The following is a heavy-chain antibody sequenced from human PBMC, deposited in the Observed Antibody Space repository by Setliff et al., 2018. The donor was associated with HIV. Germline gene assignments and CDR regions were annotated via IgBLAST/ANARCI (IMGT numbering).Heavy chain of an antibody. CDR1: GYTFTSYG. Sequence: ASVKVSCKASGYTFTSYGISWVRQAPGQGLEWMGWISAYNGNTNYAQKLQGRVTMTTDTSTSTAYMELRSLRSDDTAVYYCARLSRDGYNGGGWFDPWGRGTLVTVSS. D-gene: IGHD2-21*01. CDR2: ISAYNGNT. J-gene: IGHJ5*02. CDR3: ARLSRDGYNGGGWFDP. V-gene: IGHV1-18*01.